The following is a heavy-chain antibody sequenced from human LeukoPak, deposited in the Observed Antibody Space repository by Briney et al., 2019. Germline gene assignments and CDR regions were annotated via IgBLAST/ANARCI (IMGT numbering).Heavy chain of an antibody. V-gene: IGHV4-34*01. J-gene: IGHJ5*02. Sequence: SETLSLTCTVSGGSISSGYYWSWIRQPPGKGLEWIGEINHSGSTNYTPSLKSRVTISVDTSKNQFSLKLSSVTAADTAVYYCASRSGSSSRFDPWGQGTLVTVSS. D-gene: IGHD3-22*01. CDR1: GGSISSGYY. CDR3: ASRSGSSSRFDP. CDR2: INHSGST.